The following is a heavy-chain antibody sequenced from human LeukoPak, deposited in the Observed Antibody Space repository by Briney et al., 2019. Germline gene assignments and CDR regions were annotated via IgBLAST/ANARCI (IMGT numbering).Heavy chain of an antibody. Sequence: SVKVSCKASGGTISRYAISWVRQAPGQGLEWMGGIIPIFGTANYAQKFQGRVTITADKSTSTAYMELSSLRSEDTAVYYCASGPYYYHGMDVWGNGTTVTVSS. V-gene: IGHV1-69*06. CDR3: ASGPYYYHGMDV. J-gene: IGHJ6*04. CDR2: IIPIFGTA. CDR1: GGTISRYA.